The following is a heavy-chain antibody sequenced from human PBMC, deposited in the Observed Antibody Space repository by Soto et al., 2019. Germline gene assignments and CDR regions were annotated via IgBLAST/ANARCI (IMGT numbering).Heavy chain of an antibody. Sequence: SETLSLTCAVSGYSISSGYYWGWIRQPPGKGLEWIGSIYHSGSTYYNPSLKSRVTISVDTSKNQFSLKLSSVTAADTAVYYCARSIAAAGTRCFDYWGQGTLVTVSS. CDR3: ARSIAAAGTRCFDY. D-gene: IGHD6-13*01. CDR1: GYSISSGYY. J-gene: IGHJ4*02. CDR2: IYHSGST. V-gene: IGHV4-38-2*01.